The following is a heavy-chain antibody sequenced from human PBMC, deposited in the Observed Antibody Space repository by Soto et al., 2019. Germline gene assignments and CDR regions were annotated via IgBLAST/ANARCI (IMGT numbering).Heavy chain of an antibody. J-gene: IGHJ6*03. CDR3: ARDREDIVVVPAATHPLYYYYYMDV. CDR2: IYSGGST. CDR1: GFTVSSNY. Sequence: GGSLRLSCAASGFTVSSNYMSWVRQAPGKGLEWVSVIYSGGSTYYADSVKGRFTISRDNSKNTLYLQMNSLRAEDTAVYYCARDREDIVVVPAATHPLYYYYYMDVWGKGTKVTVSS. D-gene: IGHD2-2*01. V-gene: IGHV3-66*01.